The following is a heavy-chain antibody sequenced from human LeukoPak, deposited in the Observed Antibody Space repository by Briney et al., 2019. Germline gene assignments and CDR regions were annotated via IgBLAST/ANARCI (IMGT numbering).Heavy chain of an antibody. Sequence: PGGSLRLSCAASGFTFSSYAMSWVRQAPGKGLEWVSAISGSGGSTYYADSVKGRFTISRDNSKNTLYLQMNSPRADDTAVYYCAKVLGRWLQFFSDYWGQGTLVTVSS. CDR2: ISGSGGST. D-gene: IGHD5-24*01. CDR3: AKVLGRWLQFFSDY. J-gene: IGHJ4*02. CDR1: GFTFSSYA. V-gene: IGHV3-23*01.